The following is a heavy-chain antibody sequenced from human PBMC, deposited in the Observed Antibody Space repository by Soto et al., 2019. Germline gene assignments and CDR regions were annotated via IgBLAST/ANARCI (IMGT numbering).Heavy chain of an antibody. CDR1: GGTFSSYA. CDR2: IIPIFGTA. J-gene: IGHJ4*02. V-gene: IGHV1-69*01. D-gene: IGHD3-22*01. Sequence: QVQLVQSGAEVKKPGSSVKVSCKASGGTFSSYAISWVRQAPGQGLEWMGGIIPIFGTANYAQKFQGRVTITADESTSTVYMELSSLRSEDTAVYYCARGGDSSGYYFLGRFDSWGQGTLVTVSS. CDR3: ARGGDSSGYYFLGRFDS.